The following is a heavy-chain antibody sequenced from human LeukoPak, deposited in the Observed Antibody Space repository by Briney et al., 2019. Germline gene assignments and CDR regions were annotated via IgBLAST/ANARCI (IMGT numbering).Heavy chain of an antibody. V-gene: IGHV5-51*01. CDR2: IYPCDSDT. J-gene: IGHJ4*02. CDR3: ARRISGYYGSGSYFFDY. Sequence: PGGSLRLSCKGSGYSFTSYWVGWVRHMPGKGLEWMRIIYPCDSDTRYSPSFQGQVTISADKSISTAYLQWSSLKASDTAMYYCARRISGYYGSGSYFFDYWGQGTLVTVSS. CDR1: GYSFTSYW. D-gene: IGHD3-10*01.